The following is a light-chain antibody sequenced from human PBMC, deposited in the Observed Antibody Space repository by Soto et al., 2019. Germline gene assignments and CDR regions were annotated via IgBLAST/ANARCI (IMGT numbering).Light chain of an antibody. CDR3: QQYGSSRFT. CDR1: KSVSSSY. CDR2: GAS. V-gene: IGKV3-20*01. Sequence: EIVLTQSPGTLSLSPWARATLACRASKSVSSSYLAWYKQKPGQAPRLLIYGASSRATGSPDRFSGSGSGTDFTLTISRLEPEDFAVYYYQQYGSSRFTFGPGTKVDIK. J-gene: IGKJ3*01.